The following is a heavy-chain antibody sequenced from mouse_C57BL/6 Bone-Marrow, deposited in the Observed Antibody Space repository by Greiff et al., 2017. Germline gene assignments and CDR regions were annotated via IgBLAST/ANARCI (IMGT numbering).Heavy chain of an antibody. CDR1: GYTFTSYW. CDR2: IYPSDSET. J-gene: IGHJ1*03. D-gene: IGHD2-5*01. CDR3: ARSIVKYFDV. V-gene: IGHV1-61*01. Sequence: QVQLKQSGAELVRPGSSVKLSCKASGYTFTSYWMDWVKQRPGQGLEWIGNIYPSDSETHYNQKFKDKATLTVDKSSSTAYMQLSSLTSEDSAVYYCARSIVKYFDVWGTGTTVTVSS.